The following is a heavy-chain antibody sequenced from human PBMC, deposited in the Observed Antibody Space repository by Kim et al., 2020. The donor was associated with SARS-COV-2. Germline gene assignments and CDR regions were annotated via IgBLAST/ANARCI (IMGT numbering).Heavy chain of an antibody. CDR2: INSDGSST. J-gene: IGHJ5*02. Sequence: GGSLRLSCAASGFTFSSYWMHWVRQAPGKGLVWVSRINSDGSSTSYADSVKGRFTISRDNAKNTLYLQMNSLRAEDTAVYYCARGGGEYYYDSSGYFNWFDPWGQGTLVTVSS. D-gene: IGHD3-22*01. CDR3: ARGGGEYYYDSSGYFNWFDP. CDR1: GFTFSSYW. V-gene: IGHV3-74*01.